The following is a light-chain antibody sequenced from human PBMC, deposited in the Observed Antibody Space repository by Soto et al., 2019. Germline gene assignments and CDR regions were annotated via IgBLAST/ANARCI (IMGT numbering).Light chain of an antibody. V-gene: IGLV2-14*01. J-gene: IGLJ1*01. CDR1: SREVGGYNY. Sequence: QSVLTQPASVTGSPGQTITISCTGTSREVGGYNYVSWYQQHPGKAPKLMIYDVSNRPSGVSNRFSGSKSGNTASLTISGLQAEDEADYYCSSYTSSSSLPYVFGTGTKVTVL. CDR3: SSYTSSSSLPYV. CDR2: DVS.